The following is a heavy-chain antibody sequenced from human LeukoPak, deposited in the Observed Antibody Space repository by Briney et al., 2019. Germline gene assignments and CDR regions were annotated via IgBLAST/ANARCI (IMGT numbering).Heavy chain of an antibody. J-gene: IGHJ5*02. CDR3: ARDGRDGFRVIDP. Sequence: GESLKISCKASGYSFTTYWIGWVRQMPGKGLEWMGIIYPDDSDTRYSPSFQGQVTISADKSISTAYLQWSSLKASDTAMYYCARDGRDGFRVIDPWGQGTLVTVSS. D-gene: IGHD5-24*01. CDR1: GYSFTTYW. V-gene: IGHV5-51*01. CDR2: IYPDDSDT.